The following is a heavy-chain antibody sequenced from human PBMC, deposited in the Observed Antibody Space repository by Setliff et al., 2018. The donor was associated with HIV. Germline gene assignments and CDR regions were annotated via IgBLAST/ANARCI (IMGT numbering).Heavy chain of an antibody. CDR1: GGSIGSGGYY. Sequence: SETLSLTCTVSGGSIGSGGYYWSWIRQHPGKGLEWIGYIYYSGSTYYNPSLKSRVTISVDTSKNQFSLKLSSVTAADTAVYYCARGKGFPYWYFDLWGRGTLVTVTS. D-gene: IGHD2-21*01. CDR3: ARGKGFPYWYFDL. J-gene: IGHJ2*01. CDR2: IYYSGST. V-gene: IGHV4-31*03.